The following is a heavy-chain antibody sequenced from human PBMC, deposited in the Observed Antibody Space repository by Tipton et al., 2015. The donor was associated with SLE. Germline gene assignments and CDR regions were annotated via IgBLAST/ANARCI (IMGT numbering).Heavy chain of an antibody. V-gene: IGHV4-39*07. CDR2: IYYSGST. CDR1: GGSISSGSYY. J-gene: IGHJ4*02. D-gene: IGHD3-10*01. Sequence: TLSLTCTVSGGSISSGSYYWSWIRQPAGKGLEWIGSIYYSGSTYYNPSLKSRVTISVDTSKNQFSLKLSSVTAADTAVYYCAKNSGSYYFDDWGQGTLVTVSS. CDR3: AKNSGSYYFDD.